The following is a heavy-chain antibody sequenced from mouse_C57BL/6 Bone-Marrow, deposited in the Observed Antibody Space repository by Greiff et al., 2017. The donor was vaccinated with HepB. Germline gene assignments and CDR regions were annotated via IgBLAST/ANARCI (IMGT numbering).Heavy chain of an antibody. CDR2: IDPENGDT. CDR3: TTAYYSNYVSVLWLAY. Sequence: EVQLQQSGAELVRPGASVKLSCTASGFNIKDDYMHWVKQRPEQGLEWIGWIDPENGDTEYASKFKGKATITADTSSNTAYLQLSSLTSEDTAVYYCTTAYYSNYVSVLWLAYWGQGTLVTVSA. V-gene: IGHV14-4*01. J-gene: IGHJ3*01. D-gene: IGHD2-5*01. CDR1: GFNIKDDY.